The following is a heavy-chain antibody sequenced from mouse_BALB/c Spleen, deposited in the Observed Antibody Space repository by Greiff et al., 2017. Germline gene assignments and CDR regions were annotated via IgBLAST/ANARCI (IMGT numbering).Heavy chain of an antibody. CDR2: IYWDDDK. V-gene: IGHV8-12*01. Sequence: QVTLKVSGPGILQPSQTLSLTCSFSGFSLSTSGMGVSWIRQPSGKGLEWLAHIYWDDDKRYNPSLKSRLTISKDTSRNQVFLKITSVDTADTATYYCARRATTGPFDYWGQGTTLTVSA. CDR1: GFSLSTSGMG. D-gene: IGHD1-1*01. CDR3: ARRATTGPFDY. J-gene: IGHJ2*01.